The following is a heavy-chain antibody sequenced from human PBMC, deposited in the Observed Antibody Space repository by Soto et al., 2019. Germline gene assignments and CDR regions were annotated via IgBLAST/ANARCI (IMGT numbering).Heavy chain of an antibody. J-gene: IGHJ5*01. V-gene: IGHV3-21*01. Sequence: EGSLRLSCAASGFTFSTYDMHWVRQAPGEGLEWVSSITADSDYIYYADSVKGRFSISSDNAKNGLYLRMYRERFEDTAVDHCLRAGTAPLSSKNWLDSWGQGALVTVSS. CDR2: ITADSDYI. CDR3: LRAGTAPLSSKNWLDS. D-gene: IGHD6-13*01. CDR1: GFTFSTYD.